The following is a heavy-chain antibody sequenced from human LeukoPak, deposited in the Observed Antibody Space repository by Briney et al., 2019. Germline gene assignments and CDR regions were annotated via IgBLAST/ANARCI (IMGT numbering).Heavy chain of an antibody. CDR3: APVTRSDGYTWDY. D-gene: IGHD5-24*01. V-gene: IGHV3-7*02. Sequence: PGGSLRLSCAASGFTFTSYWMTWVRQAPGKGLEWVANINQHGDEKVYVASVKGRFIISRDNAKNSLFLQMNSLRVEDTAIYYCAPVTRSDGYTWDYWGQGTLVTVSS. CDR1: GFTFTSYW. CDR2: INQHGDEK. J-gene: IGHJ4*02.